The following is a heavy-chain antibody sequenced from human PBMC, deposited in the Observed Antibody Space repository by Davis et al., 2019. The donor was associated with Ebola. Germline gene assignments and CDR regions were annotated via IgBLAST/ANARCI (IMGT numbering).Heavy chain of an antibody. CDR2: INPNSGGT. Sequence: ASVKVSCKASGYTFTGYYMHWVRQAPGQGLEWMGWINPNSGGTNYAQKFQGRVTITADKSTSTAYMELSSLRSEDTAVYYCARGIIGYCSSTSCYGNPYYYYYGMDVWGQGTTVTVSS. CDR3: ARGIIGYCSSTSCYGNPYYYYYGMDV. J-gene: IGHJ6*02. D-gene: IGHD2-2*01. V-gene: IGHV1-2*02. CDR1: GYTFTGYY.